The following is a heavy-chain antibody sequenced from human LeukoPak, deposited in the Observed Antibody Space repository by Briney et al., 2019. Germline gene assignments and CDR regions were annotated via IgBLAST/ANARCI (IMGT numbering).Heavy chain of an antibody. J-gene: IGHJ4*02. CDR1: GYTFTSYY. CDR2: INPSGGST. CDR3: ARAAPGDSSGYYFDY. Sequence: ASVKVSCKASGYTFTSYYMHWVRQAPGQGLEWMGIINPSGGSTSYAQKFQGRVTMTRDTSTSTVYMELSSLRSEDTAVYYCARAAPGDSSGYYFDYWGQGTLVTVSS. D-gene: IGHD3-22*01. V-gene: IGHV1-46*01.